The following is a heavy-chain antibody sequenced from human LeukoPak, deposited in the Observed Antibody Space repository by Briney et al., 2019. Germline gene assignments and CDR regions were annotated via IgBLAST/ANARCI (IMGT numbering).Heavy chain of an antibody. Sequence: SETLSLTCTASGGSISSYYWSWIRQPPGKGLEWIGYIYYTGSTNYNPSLKNRVTISVDTSKNQFSLRQSTVTAADAAAYYFGGVGYYCYYFFDYWGQGTLVTVSS. D-gene: IGHD3-3*01. V-gene: IGHV4-59*08. CDR3: GGVGYYCYYFFDY. CDR2: IYYTGST. J-gene: IGHJ4*02. CDR1: GGSISSYY.